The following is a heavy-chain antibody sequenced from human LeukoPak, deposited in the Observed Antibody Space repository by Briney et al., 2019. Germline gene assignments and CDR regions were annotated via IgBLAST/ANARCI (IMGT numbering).Heavy chain of an antibody. CDR1: GQSFSRYY. J-gene: IGHJ4*02. V-gene: IGHV4-34*01. CDR2: INHSGST. CDR3: ALAAAGTRGGIDY. Sequence: PSEPLSLPCAVYGQSFSRYYWSWIRQPPGKGLEWIGEINHSGSTNYNPSLKSRVTISVDTSKNQFSLKLSSVTAADTAVYYCALAAAGTRGGIDYWGQGTLVTVSS. D-gene: IGHD6-13*01.